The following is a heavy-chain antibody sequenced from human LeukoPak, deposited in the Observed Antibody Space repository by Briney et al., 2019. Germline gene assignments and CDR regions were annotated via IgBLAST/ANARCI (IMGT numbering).Heavy chain of an antibody. J-gene: IGHJ4*02. V-gene: IGHV1-69*13. CDR3: ARSKDLRLDDIYY. D-gene: IGHD3-9*01. CDR2: IIPIFGTA. CDR1: GGTFSSYA. Sequence: SVKVSCKASGGTFSSYASSWVRQAPGQGLEWMGGIIPIFGTANYAQKFQGRVTITADESTSSAYMELSSLSSEDTAVYYCARSKDLRLDDIYYWGQGTLVTVSS.